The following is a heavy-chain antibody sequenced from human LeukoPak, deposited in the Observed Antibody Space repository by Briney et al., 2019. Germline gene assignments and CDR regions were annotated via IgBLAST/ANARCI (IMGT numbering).Heavy chain of an antibody. V-gene: IGHV1-69*13. D-gene: IGHD4-23*01. CDR2: IIPIFGTA. J-gene: IGHJ4*02. CDR1: GGTFSSYA. CDR3: ARAPDYGGNLHFDY. Sequence: ASVKVSCKASGGTFSSYAISWVRQAPGQGLEWMGGIIPIFGTANYAQKFQGRVTITADESTSTAYMELSSLRSEDTAVYYCARAPDYGGNLHFDYWGQGTLVTVSS.